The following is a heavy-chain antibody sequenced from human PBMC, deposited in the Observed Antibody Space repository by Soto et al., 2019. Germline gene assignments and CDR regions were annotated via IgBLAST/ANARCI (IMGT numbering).Heavy chain of an antibody. CDR2: IYYSGST. CDR1: GVSISNYY. CDR3: ARHDPYDLPYY. D-gene: IGHD3-22*01. J-gene: IGHJ4*02. Sequence: SETLSLTCTVSGVSISNYYWSWLRQPPGKGLEWIGYIYYSGSTNYIPSLKSRVAISEDTSKNQFSLKLNSVTAADTAVYFCARHDPYDLPYYWGQGALVTVS. V-gene: IGHV4-59*08.